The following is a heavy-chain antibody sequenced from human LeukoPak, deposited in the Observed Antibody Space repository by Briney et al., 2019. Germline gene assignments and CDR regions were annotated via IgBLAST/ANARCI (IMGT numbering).Heavy chain of an antibody. D-gene: IGHD3-3*01. V-gene: IGHV1-69*02. CDR1: GGTFSSYT. J-gene: IGHJ1*01. CDR2: IIPILGIA. CDR3: AGGPYYDFWSGYKGEYFQH. Sequence: SVKVSCKASGGTFSSYTISWVRQAPGQGLDWMGRIIPILGIANYAQKFQGRVTVTADKSTSTAYMELSSLRSEDTAVYYCAGGPYYDFWSGYKGEYFQHWGQGTLVTVSS.